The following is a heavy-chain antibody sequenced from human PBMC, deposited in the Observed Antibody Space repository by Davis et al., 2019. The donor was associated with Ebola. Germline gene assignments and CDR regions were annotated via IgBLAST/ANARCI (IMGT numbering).Heavy chain of an antibody. J-gene: IGHJ4*02. CDR1: GYTFTSYY. Sequence: ASVKVSCKASGYTFTSYYMHWVRQAPGQGLEWMGWISAYNGNTNYAQKLQDRVTLTTDTSTSTAYMEMRSLRSDDTAVYYCARDLVSGWYICDSWGQGTLVSVSS. V-gene: IGHV1-18*04. CDR3: ARDLVSGWYICDS. CDR2: ISAYNGNT. D-gene: IGHD6-19*01.